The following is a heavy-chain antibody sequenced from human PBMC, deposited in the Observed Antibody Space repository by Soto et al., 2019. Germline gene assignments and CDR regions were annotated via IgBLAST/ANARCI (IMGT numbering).Heavy chain of an antibody. V-gene: IGHV4-39*01. J-gene: IGHJ4*02. CDR3: ARHGGSGSYFPLDY. Sequence: SETLSLTCSVSGGSFSNSDFYWGWIRQPPGKGLEWIGNIYYSGRTYYTPSLKSRVTISVDTSKNQFSLRLSSVTAADTAVYYCARHGGSGSYFPLDYWGRGTLVNVSS. D-gene: IGHD6-19*01. CDR2: IYYSGRT. CDR1: GGSFSNSDFY.